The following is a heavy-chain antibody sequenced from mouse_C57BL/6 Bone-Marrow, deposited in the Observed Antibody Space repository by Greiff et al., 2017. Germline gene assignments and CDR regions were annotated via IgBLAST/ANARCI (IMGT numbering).Heavy chain of an antibody. D-gene: IGHD2-1*01. CDR2: INPNNGGT. Sequence: VQLQQSGPELVKPGASVKISCKASGYTFTDYYMNWVKQSHGKSLEWIGDINPNNGGTSYNQKFKGKATLTVDKSSSTAYMELRSLTSEDSAVYDCARPYGNYWYCDVWGTGTTVTVSS. V-gene: IGHV1-26*01. CDR3: ARPYGNYWYCDV. CDR1: GYTFTDYY. J-gene: IGHJ1*03.